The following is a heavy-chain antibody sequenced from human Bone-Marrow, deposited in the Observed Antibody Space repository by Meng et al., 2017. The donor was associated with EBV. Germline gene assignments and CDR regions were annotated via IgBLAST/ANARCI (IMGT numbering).Heavy chain of an antibody. Sequence: QITLKESGPTVINPTQTLTLTCTFSGFSLSTSGMGVAWIRQPPGKALEWLALIYWDDETRYSPALKNRLTVTKDSSKSQVVFRMANLDPADTATYYCAHRRSDSGWFGYWGQGTLVTVSS. CDR2: IYWDDET. D-gene: IGHD6-19*01. CDR3: AHRRSDSGWFGY. V-gene: IGHV2-5*02. J-gene: IGHJ4*02. CDR1: GFSLSTSGMG.